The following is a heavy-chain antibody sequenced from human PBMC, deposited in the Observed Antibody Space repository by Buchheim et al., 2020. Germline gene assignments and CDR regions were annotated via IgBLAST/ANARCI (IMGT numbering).Heavy chain of an antibody. D-gene: IGHD3-16*01. J-gene: IGHJ4*02. CDR3: ARTDNRGTYVPLGY. CDR2: MNPNSGNT. Sequence: QVQLVQSGAEVMKPGASVKVSCKTSGSSFNNYEISWVRQAPGQGLEWMGWMNPNSGNTGYAEKFQGRVFMTRNTSISPAYMELSSLTSDDTAVYYCARTDNRGTYVPLGYWGQGTL. V-gene: IGHV1-8*01. CDR1: GSSFNNYE.